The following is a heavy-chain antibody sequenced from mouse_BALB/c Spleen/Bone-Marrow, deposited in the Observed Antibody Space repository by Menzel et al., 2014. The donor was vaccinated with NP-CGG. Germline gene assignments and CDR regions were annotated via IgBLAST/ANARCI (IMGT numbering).Heavy chain of an antibody. D-gene: IGHD2-2*01. Sequence: VQLVESGAELVRPGASVKLSCKASGYSFTSYWMNWVKQRPGQGLEWIGMIHPSDSETRLNQKFKDKATLTVDKSSSTAYMQLSSPTSEDSAVYYCARRDYGYDRDWYFDVWGAGTTATVSS. J-gene: IGHJ1*01. CDR3: ARRDYGYDRDWYFDV. CDR2: IHPSDSET. V-gene: IGHV1-61*01. CDR1: GYSFTSYW.